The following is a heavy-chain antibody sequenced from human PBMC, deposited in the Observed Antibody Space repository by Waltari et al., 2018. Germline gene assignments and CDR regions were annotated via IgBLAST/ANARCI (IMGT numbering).Heavy chain of an antibody. CDR3: ARGLGELLPFDF. V-gene: IGHV3-23*04. CDR1: GFTINNNA. Sequence: EVQLVESGGGLVQPGESLRLSCAASGFTINNNAISWVRQAPGKVLGLVSSTTASVVTTYYAYFVKGRSIISTDNSRNTVYLEMNTVRVEDTALYFCARGLGELLPFDFWGQGTMVTVSS. J-gene: IGHJ4*02. CDR2: TTASVVTT. D-gene: IGHD3-10*01.